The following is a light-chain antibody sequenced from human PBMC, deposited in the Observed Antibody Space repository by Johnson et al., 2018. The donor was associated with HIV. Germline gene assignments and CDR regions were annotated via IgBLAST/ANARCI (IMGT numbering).Light chain of an antibody. CDR3: GTWDSSLTAYV. CDR2: DTN. CDR1: TSNIGSNY. J-gene: IGLJ1*01. Sequence: QSVLTQPPSVSAAPGQKINISCSGSTSNIGSNYVSWYQQLPGTAPKLLIYDTNKRPSGIPARFSGSKSGTSATLGITGLQTGEGADYYCGTWDSSLTAYVFGTGTKVTVL. V-gene: IGLV1-51*01.